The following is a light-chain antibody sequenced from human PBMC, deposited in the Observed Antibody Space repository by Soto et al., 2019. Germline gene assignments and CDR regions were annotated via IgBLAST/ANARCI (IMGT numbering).Light chain of an antibody. CDR3: MSYAGMYTYV. CDR2: EVT. CDR1: STDVGGYNY. Sequence: QSVLTQPPSASGSPGQSVTISCTGTSTDVGGYNYLSWYQHRPGKTPQLIIYEVTRLPSGVPNRFFGSKSGNTAALTVSGLQAEDEGDYFCMSYAGMYTYVFGTGTKLTVL. J-gene: IGLJ1*01. V-gene: IGLV2-8*01.